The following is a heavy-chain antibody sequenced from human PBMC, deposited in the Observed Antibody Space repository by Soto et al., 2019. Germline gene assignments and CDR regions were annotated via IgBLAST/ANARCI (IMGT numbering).Heavy chain of an antibody. J-gene: IGHJ6*01. D-gene: IGHD1-20*01. CDR1: GFTFTDYW. Sequence: EVQLAESGGGLVQPGGSLRLSCATSGFTFTDYWMHWVRQAPGKGLVWVSRINGNGRATDYADSVKGRFIISRDNAKNTLHLQMNSLRAEDTGIYYYARDHYQVYREMDVWGQGTTVIVSS. CDR2: INGNGRAT. CDR3: ARDHYQVYREMDV. V-gene: IGHV3-74*01.